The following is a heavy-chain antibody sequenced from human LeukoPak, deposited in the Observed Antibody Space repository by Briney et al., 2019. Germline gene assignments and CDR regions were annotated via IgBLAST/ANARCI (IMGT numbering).Heavy chain of an antibody. CDR1: GGSISSSSYY. Sequence: PSETLSLTCTVSGGSISSSSYYWGWIRQPPGEGLEWIGSIYYSGSTYYNPSLKSRVTISVDTSKNQFSLKLSSVTAADTAVYYCARQLLLWFGEFNWFDPWGQGTLVTVSS. J-gene: IGHJ5*02. CDR2: IYYSGST. D-gene: IGHD3-10*01. CDR3: ARQLLLWFGEFNWFDP. V-gene: IGHV4-39*01.